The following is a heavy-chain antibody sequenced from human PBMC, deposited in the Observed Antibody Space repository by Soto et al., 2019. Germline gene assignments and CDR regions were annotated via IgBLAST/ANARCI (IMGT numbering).Heavy chain of an antibody. CDR1: GYTFTSYY. CDR3: ARVGGGILTGYYQYYYYGMDV. J-gene: IGHJ6*02. D-gene: IGHD3-9*01. V-gene: IGHV1-46*01. CDR2: INPSGGST. Sequence: ASVKVSCKASGYTFTSYYMHWVRQAPGQGLEWMGIINPSGGSTSYAQKFQGRVTMTRDTSTSTVYMELSSLRSEDTAVYYCARVGGGILTGYYQYYYYGMDVWGQGTTVTVSS.